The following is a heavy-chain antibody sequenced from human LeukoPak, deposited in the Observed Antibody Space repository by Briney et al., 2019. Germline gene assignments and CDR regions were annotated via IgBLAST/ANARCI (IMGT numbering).Heavy chain of an antibody. CDR1: GDPLSSGSYY. V-gene: IGHV4-61*02. CDR2: IYYSGNT. CDR3: ARGVVTQRYYMDV. J-gene: IGHJ6*03. D-gene: IGHD3-22*01. Sequence: SETLSLTCTVSGDPLSSGSYYWTWIRQTAGKGLEWIGRIYYSGNTNYNPSLRSRVTISVDTSKNQFSLNIYSLTAADTAVYFCARGVVTQRYYMDVWGKGTTVTVSS.